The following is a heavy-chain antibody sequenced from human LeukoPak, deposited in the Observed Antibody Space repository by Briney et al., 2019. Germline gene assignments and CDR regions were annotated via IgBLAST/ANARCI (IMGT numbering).Heavy chain of an antibody. Sequence: GGSLRLSCAASGFTVSSNYMSWVRQAPGKGLEWVSGISGSGGNTYYADSVKGRFTISRDNSKNTLYLQMSSLRAEDTAVYYCAKDRDITMVRGVTFDWGQGTLVTVSS. CDR1: GFTVSSNY. V-gene: IGHV3-23*01. J-gene: IGHJ4*02. CDR3: AKDRDITMVRGVTFD. D-gene: IGHD3-10*01. CDR2: ISGSGGNT.